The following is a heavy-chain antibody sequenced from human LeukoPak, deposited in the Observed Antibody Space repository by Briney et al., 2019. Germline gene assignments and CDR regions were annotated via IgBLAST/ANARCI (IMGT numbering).Heavy chain of an antibody. Sequence: GGSLRLSCAASGFTFSTYGMHWVRQAPGKGLEWVAVISYDVSNKYYADSVKGRFTISRDNSKNTLYLQMNSLRAEDTAVYYCARDVYDSSGYYSGYWGQGTLVTVSS. J-gene: IGHJ4*02. D-gene: IGHD3-22*01. CDR3: ARDVYDSSGYYSGY. CDR2: ISYDVSNK. CDR1: GFTFSTYG. V-gene: IGHV3-30*03.